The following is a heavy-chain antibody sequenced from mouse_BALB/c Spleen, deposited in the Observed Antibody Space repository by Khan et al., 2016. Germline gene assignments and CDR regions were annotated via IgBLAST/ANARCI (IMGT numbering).Heavy chain of an antibody. V-gene: IGHV3-2*02. CDR1: GYSITSDYA. Sequence: QLEESGPGLVKPSQSLSLTCTVTGYSITSDYAWNWIRQFPGNKLEWMGYISYSGSTSYNPSLKSRISITRDTSKNQFFLQLNSVTTEDTATYYCAITTATTWFAYWGQGTLVTVSA. CDR2: ISYSGST. CDR3: AITTATTWFAY. D-gene: IGHD1-2*01. J-gene: IGHJ3*01.